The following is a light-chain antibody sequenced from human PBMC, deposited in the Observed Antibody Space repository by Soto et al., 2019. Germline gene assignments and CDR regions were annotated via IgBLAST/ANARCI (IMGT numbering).Light chain of an antibody. CDR2: STN. Sequence: QAVVTQEPSFSVSPGGTVTLTCGLSSGSVSTSYYPSWYQQTPGQAPRTLIYSTNTRSSGGPDRFSGSILGNKAALTNTGAQADDESDYYCVLYMGSGISVFGGGTQLTVL. J-gene: IGLJ3*02. CDR3: VLYMGSGISV. CDR1: SGSVSTSYY. V-gene: IGLV8-61*01.